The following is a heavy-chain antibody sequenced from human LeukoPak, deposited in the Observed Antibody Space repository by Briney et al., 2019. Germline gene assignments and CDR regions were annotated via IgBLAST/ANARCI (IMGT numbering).Heavy chain of an antibody. CDR2: INPSGGST. Sequence: ASVKVSCKASGYTFTSYYMHWVRQAPGQGLEWMGIINPSGGSTSYAQKFQGRVTMTRDTSTSTVYMELSSLRSEDTAVYYCARWYYDSSGPIGWFDPWGQRTLVTVSS. J-gene: IGHJ5*02. V-gene: IGHV1-46*01. CDR3: ARWYYDSSGPIGWFDP. D-gene: IGHD3-22*01. CDR1: GYTFTSYY.